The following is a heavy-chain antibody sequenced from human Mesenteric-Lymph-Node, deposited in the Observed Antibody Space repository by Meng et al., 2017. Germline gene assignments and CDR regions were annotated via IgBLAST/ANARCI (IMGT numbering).Heavy chain of an antibody. Sequence: QVQAQGSGPALVKPSQTLALTCTVSGGSISSGGYYWSWIRQHPGKGLEWIGYIYYSGSTYYNPSLKSLVTISVDTSKNQFSLKLSSVTAADTAVYYCARVEGESGYFDYWGQGTLVTVSS. CDR1: GGSISSGGYY. V-gene: IGHV4-31*01. CDR3: ARVEGESGYFDY. J-gene: IGHJ4*02. D-gene: IGHD3-3*01. CDR2: IYYSGST.